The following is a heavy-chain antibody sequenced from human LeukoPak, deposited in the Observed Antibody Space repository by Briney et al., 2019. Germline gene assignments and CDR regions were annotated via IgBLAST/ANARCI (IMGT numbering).Heavy chain of an antibody. CDR3: ARGHSNYGDYFDY. V-gene: IGHV3-21*01. J-gene: IGHJ4*02. CDR1: GFTFSNYW. CDR2: ISSSSSYI. D-gene: IGHD4-11*01. Sequence: GGSLRLSCAASGFTFSNYWMSWVRQAPGKGLEWVSSISSSSSYIYYADSVKGRFTISRDNAKNSLSLQMNSLRAEDTAVYYCARGHSNYGDYFDYWGQGTLVTVSS.